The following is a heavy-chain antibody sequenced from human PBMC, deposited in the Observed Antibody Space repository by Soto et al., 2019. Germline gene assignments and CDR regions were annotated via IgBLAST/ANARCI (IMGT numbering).Heavy chain of an antibody. CDR2: IIPIFGTA. CDR1: GGTFSSYA. V-gene: IGHV1-69*12. J-gene: IGHJ6*02. CDR3: ARSVIVVVVAADLYYYGMDV. Sequence: QVQLVQSGAEVKKPGSSVKVSCKASGGTFSSYAISWVRQAPGQGLEWMGGIIPIFGTANYAQKFQGRVTITADEHTSTADMELSRLGSEDTAVYYCARSVIVVVVAADLYYYGMDVWGQGTTVTVSS. D-gene: IGHD2-15*01.